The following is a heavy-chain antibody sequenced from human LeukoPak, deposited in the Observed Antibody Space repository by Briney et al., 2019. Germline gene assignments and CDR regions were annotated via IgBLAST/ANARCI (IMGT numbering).Heavy chain of an antibody. J-gene: IGHJ4*02. V-gene: IGHV4-38-2*02. Sequence: SETLSLTCTVSGYSINSGYYWGWIRQPPGKGLEWIGIIYHSGSTYYNPSLRSRVTISVDTSKNQFSLKLSSVTAADTAVYFCARTPRYYDSSGYYRSWGQGTLVTVSS. CDR3: ARTPRYYDSSGYYRS. CDR2: IYHSGST. CDR1: GYSINSGYY. D-gene: IGHD3-22*01.